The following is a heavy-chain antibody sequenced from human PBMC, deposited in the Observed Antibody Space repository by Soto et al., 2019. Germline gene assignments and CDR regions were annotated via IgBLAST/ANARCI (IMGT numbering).Heavy chain of an antibody. D-gene: IGHD1-7*01. J-gene: IGHJ6*02. V-gene: IGHV4-4*02. CDR2: IHHSETT. CDR3: ARLNAGTTYYYYGMDV. Sequence: SETLSLTCALSGASVSSTKWWSWVRHSPGKGLEWIGEIHHSETTNYNPSLKSRVTISIDKSKNQFSLKLSSVTAADTAVYYCARLNAGTTYYYYGMDVWGQGTTVT. CDR1: GASVSSTKW.